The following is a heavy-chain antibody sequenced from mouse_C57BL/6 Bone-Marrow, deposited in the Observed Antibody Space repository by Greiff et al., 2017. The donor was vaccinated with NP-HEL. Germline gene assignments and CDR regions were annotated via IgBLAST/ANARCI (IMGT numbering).Heavy chain of an antibody. Sequence: EVKLVESGPGLVKPSQSLSLTCSVTGYSITSGYYWNWIRQFPGNQLEWMGYISYDGSNNYNPSLKNRISITRDTSKNQFFLKLNSVTTEDTATYYCARGIYDFSWFAYWGQGTLVTVSA. V-gene: IGHV3-6*01. CDR3: ARGIYDFSWFAY. CDR2: ISYDGSN. J-gene: IGHJ3*01. D-gene: IGHD2-3*01. CDR1: GYSITSGYY.